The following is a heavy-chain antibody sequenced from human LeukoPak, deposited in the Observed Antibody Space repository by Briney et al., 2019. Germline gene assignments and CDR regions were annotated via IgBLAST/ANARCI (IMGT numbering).Heavy chain of an antibody. CDR2: IYYSGST. J-gene: IGHJ4*02. D-gene: IGHD6-13*01. Sequence: SETLSLTCTVSGDSISTYYWSWIRQPPGKGLEWIGYIYYSGSTNYNPSLKSRVTISVDTSKKQFSLKLSSVTAADTAVYYCARVTGYIIEDYFDYWGQGTLVTVSS. CDR1: GDSISTYY. CDR3: ARVTGYIIEDYFDY. V-gene: IGHV4-59*01.